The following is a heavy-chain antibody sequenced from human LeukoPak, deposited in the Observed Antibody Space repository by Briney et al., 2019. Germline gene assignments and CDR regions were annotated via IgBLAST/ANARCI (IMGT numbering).Heavy chain of an antibody. Sequence: ASVKVSCKASGGTFSNYAISWVRQAPGQGLEWMGGIIPIYGSTNYAQTFQGRVTITTDESTSTAYMELSSLRSDDTAVYYCATTPYPAAGTWSHYYYFYYMDVWGKGTTVTVSS. CDR2: IIPIYGST. CDR1: GGTFSNYA. J-gene: IGHJ6*03. V-gene: IGHV1-69*05. CDR3: ATTPYPAAGTWSHYYYFYYMDV. D-gene: IGHD6-13*01.